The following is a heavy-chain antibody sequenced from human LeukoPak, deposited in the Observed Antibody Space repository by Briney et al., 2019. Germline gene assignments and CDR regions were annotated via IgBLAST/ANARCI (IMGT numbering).Heavy chain of an antibody. Sequence: GGSLRLSCAASGFTFSSYAMTWVRQAPGKGLEWVSIISSSGGGTDYADSVKGRFTISGDNSKNTLYLQMSSLRAEDTAVYYCAKVTLGAIYYFDNWGQGTLVTVSS. D-gene: IGHD2-21*01. CDR2: ISSSGGGT. V-gene: IGHV3-23*01. J-gene: IGHJ4*02. CDR3: AKVTLGAIYYFDN. CDR1: GFTFSSYA.